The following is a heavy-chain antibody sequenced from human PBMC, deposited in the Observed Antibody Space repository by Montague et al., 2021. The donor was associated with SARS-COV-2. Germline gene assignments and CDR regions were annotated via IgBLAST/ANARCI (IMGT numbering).Heavy chain of an antibody. CDR1: GDSISSYY. V-gene: IGHV4-59*01. Sequence: SKTLSLTCSVSGDSISSYYYNWIRRTPGKGLEWIGYAYYVPSTNSANTNSNPSLKRRVTISLDTSENQFSLKLSSVTAADTAVYYCARTWRFGQSYGLDIWGQGTMVTISS. J-gene: IGHJ3*02. CDR2: AYYVPSTNSANT. CDR3: ARTWRFGQSYGLDI. D-gene: IGHD3-16*01.